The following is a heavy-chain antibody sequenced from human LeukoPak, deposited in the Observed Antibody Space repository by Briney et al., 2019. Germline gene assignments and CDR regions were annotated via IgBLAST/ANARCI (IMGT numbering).Heavy chain of an antibody. Sequence: GGSLRLSCAASGFTFSSYWMSWVRQAPGKGLEWVANIKQDGSDKYYVDSVKGRFTISRDNAKNSLYLQMNSLRAEDTAAYFCARGVVTGIDFYDYWGQGTLVTVSS. CDR2: IKQDGSDK. J-gene: IGHJ4*02. CDR1: GFTFSSYW. CDR3: ARGVVTGIDFYDY. V-gene: IGHV3-7*01. D-gene: IGHD1-20*01.